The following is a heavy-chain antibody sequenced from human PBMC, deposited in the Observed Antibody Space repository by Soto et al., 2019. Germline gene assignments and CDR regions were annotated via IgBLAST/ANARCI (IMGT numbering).Heavy chain of an antibody. Sequence: PSETLSLTCTVSGGSVSSGSYYWSWIRQPPGKGLEWIGYTYYSGSTHYNPSLKSRVTISVDTSKNQFSLKFTSVTAADTAVYYCAREGRGLVVAAESIGWGCFQHWCQGTPVTVSS. CDR2: TYYSGST. V-gene: IGHV4-61*01. CDR1: GGSVSSGSYY. D-gene: IGHD2-15*01. CDR3: AREGRGLVVAAESIGWGCFQH. J-gene: IGHJ1*01.